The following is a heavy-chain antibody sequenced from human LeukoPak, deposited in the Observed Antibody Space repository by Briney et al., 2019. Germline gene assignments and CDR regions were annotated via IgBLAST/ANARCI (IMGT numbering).Heavy chain of an antibody. CDR3: ARQSGGTYSPIDI. J-gene: IGHJ3*02. Sequence: SETLSLTCTVSGGSISSSHYYWDWIRQPPGKGLEWIGSIYYSGSTYYNPSLKSRVTISVDTSKNQFSLKLSSVTAADTAVYYCARQSGGTYSPIDIWGQGTMVTVSS. D-gene: IGHD1-26*01. V-gene: IGHV4-39*01. CDR2: IYYSGST. CDR1: GGSISSSHYY.